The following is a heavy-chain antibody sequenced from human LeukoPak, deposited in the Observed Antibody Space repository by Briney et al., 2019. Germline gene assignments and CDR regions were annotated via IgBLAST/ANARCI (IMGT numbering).Heavy chain of an antibody. CDR2: ISTNNGNT. Sequence: GASVKVSCKASGYTFTLYGITWGRQAPGQRLEWMGWISTNNGNTNFAQKLQGRVTMTTDTSTSTANMELRSLRSDDTAVYYCARWHYDRSGYYLVDYWGQGTLLTVSS. D-gene: IGHD3-22*01. CDR1: GYTFTLYG. J-gene: IGHJ4*02. CDR3: ARWHYDRSGYYLVDY. V-gene: IGHV1-18*01.